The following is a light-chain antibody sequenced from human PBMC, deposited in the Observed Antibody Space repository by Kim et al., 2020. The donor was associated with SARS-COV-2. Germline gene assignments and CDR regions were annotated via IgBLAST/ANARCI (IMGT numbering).Light chain of an antibody. Sequence: ETVITQSPATLSVSPGESATLSCRASQSVSSNLAWFHQKPGQAPRLLIYGASTRATGIPARFSGSGSGTEFTLTISSLQSEDFAVYYCQQYSNWPRTFGQGTKVEIK. CDR2: GAS. J-gene: IGKJ1*01. CDR1: QSVSSN. V-gene: IGKV3-15*01. CDR3: QQYSNWPRT.